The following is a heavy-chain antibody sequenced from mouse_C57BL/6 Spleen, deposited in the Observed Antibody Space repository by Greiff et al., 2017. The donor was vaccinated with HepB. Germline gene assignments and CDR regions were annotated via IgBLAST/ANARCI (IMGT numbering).Heavy chain of an antibody. CDR2: IDPNSGGT. D-gene: IGHD1-1*01. V-gene: IGHV1-72*01. CDR3: ARGTTVPSYWYVDV. J-gene: IGHJ1*03. CDR1: GYTFTSYW. Sequence: VQLQQPGAELVKPGASVKLSCKASGYTFTSYWMHWVKQRPGRGLEWIGRIDPNSGGTKYNEKFKSKATLTVDKPSSTAYMQLRSLTSEDSAVYYFARGTTVPSYWYVDVWGTGTTVTVSS.